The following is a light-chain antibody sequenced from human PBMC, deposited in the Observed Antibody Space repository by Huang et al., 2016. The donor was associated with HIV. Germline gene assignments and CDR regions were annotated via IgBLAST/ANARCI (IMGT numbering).Light chain of an antibody. CDR2: AES. Sequence: DIQLTQSPSSLSASVGDRVTITCRASQNINSVLNWYKQTPGKAPNLLIYAESSLQSGVPSRFSGMGSGTDFTLTISCLQPVDLGTYYCQQSYNTSWTFGQGTTVEIK. J-gene: IGKJ1*01. CDR3: QQSYNTSWT. V-gene: IGKV1-39*01. CDR1: QNINSV.